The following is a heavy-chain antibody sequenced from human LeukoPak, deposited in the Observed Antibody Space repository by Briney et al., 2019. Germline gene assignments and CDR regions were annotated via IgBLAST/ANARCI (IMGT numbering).Heavy chain of an antibody. CDR1: GFTFSSYS. V-gene: IGHV3-21*01. CDR3: ARGLYCSSTSCYTTPGAFDI. J-gene: IGHJ3*02. D-gene: IGHD2-2*02. CDR2: ISSSSSYI. Sequence: PGGSLGLSCAASGFTFSSYSMNWVRQAPGKGLEWVSSISSSSSYIYYADSVKGRFTISRDNAKNSLYLQMNSLRAEDTAVYYCARGLYCSSTSCYTTPGAFDIWGQGTMVTVSS.